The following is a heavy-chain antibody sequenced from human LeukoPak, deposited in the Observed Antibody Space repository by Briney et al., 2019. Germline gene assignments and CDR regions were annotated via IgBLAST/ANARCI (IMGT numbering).Heavy chain of an antibody. V-gene: IGHV4-39*01. Sequence: SETLSLTCTVSGVSISSSSYYWGWIRQPPEKGLEWIGSIYYSGSTYYNPSLKSRVTISVDTSKNQFSLKLSSVTAADTAVYYCASGMDVWGQGTTVTVSS. CDR3: ASGMDV. CDR1: GVSISSSSYY. CDR2: IYYSGST. J-gene: IGHJ6*02.